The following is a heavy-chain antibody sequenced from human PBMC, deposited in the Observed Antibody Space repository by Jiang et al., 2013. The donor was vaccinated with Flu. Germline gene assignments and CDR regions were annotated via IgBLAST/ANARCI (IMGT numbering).Heavy chain of an antibody. J-gene: IGHJ3*02. CDR2: IWYDGSNK. CDR3: ARESGLGYGNAFDI. CDR1: GFTFSSYG. V-gene: IGHV3-33*01. D-gene: IGHD5-12*01. Sequence: QLLESGGGVVQPGRSLRLSCAASGFTFSSYGMHWVRQAPGKGLEWVAVIWYDGSNKYYADSVKGRFTISRDNSKNTLYLQMNSLRAEDTAVYYCARESGLGYGNAFDIWGQGTMVTVSS.